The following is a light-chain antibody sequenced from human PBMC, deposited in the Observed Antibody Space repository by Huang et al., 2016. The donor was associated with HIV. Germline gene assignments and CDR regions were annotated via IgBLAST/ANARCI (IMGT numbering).Light chain of an antibody. Sequence: DIQMTQSPSSLSASVGDRVNITCRVSQTINNDLNWYKQKPGKAPKLLISAASSSQSGVPTRFSGSGSGTDFTLTISSLQPGYFATYYCQQSDSIPRTFGQGTRVEIK. V-gene: IGKV1-39*01. CDR1: QTINND. J-gene: IGKJ1*01. CDR2: AAS. CDR3: QQSDSIPRT.